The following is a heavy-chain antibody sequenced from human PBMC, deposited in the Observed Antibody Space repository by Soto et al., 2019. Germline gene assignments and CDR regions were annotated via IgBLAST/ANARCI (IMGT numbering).Heavy chain of an antibody. CDR1: GFTFSSYG. J-gene: IGHJ3*02. Sequence: QVQLVESGGGVVQPGRSLRLSCAASGFTFSSYGMHWVRQAPGKGLEWVAVISYDGSNKYYADSVKGRFTISRDNSKNTLYLQMNSLRAEDTAVYYCAKGGSGVLEWLLSVAFDIWGQGTMVTVSS. CDR2: ISYDGSNK. V-gene: IGHV3-30*18. CDR3: AKGGSGVLEWLLSVAFDI. D-gene: IGHD3-3*01.